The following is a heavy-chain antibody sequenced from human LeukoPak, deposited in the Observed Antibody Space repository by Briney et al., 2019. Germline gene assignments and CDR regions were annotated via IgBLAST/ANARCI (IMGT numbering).Heavy chain of an antibody. CDR1: GFTFSSYW. Sequence: GGSLRLSCAASGFTFSSYWMSWVRQAPGKGLEWVANIKQDGSEKYYVDSVKGRFTISRDNAKNSLYLQMHSLRAEDTAVYYCARVVVVTAIGYFDYWGQGTLVTVSS. V-gene: IGHV3-7*01. J-gene: IGHJ4*02. CDR2: IKQDGSEK. CDR3: ARVVVVTAIGYFDY. D-gene: IGHD2-21*02.